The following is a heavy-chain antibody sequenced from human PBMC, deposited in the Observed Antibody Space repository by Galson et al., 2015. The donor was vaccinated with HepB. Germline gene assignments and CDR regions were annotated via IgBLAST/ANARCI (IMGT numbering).Heavy chain of an antibody. D-gene: IGHD3-22*01. CDR3: ARAAGYYDSSGFNWFDP. CDR1: GYTFTSYG. Sequence: SCKASGYTFTSYGISWARQAPGQGLEWMGWISAYNGNTNYAQKLQGRVAMTTDTSTSTAYMELRSLRSDDTAVYYCARAAGYYDSSGFNWFDPWGQGTLVTVSS. V-gene: IGHV1-18*01. CDR2: ISAYNGNT. J-gene: IGHJ5*02.